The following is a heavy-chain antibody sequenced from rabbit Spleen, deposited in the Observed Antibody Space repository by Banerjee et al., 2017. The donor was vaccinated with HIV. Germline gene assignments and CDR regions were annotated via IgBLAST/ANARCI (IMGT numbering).Heavy chain of an antibody. CDR3: ARESRYGTVWSL. V-gene: IGHV1S45*01. CDR1: GFDFSSDT. J-gene: IGHJ4*01. D-gene: IGHD6-1*01. CDR2: IYVGTSGST. Sequence: QEQLEESGGDLVKPGASLTLTCTASGFDFSSDTMCWVRQAPGKGLEWIACIYVGTSGSTYYASWAKGRFTSSKTSSTTVTLQMTSLTAADTATYFCARESRYGTVWSLWGQGTLVTVS.